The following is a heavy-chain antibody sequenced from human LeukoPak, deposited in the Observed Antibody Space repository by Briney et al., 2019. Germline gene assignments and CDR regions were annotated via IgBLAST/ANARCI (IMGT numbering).Heavy chain of an antibody. V-gene: IGHV3-74*01. CDR1: GFTFRTYW. Sequence: GGSLRLSCAVSGFTFRTYWIHWVRQVPGEGLVWVSRINEDGSITNYADSVKGRFSISRDNAKNTLYLQMNSLRAEDTAVYYCAKDHRIPRSIVVVPAGYDYWGQGTLVTVSS. D-gene: IGHD2-2*01. CDR2: INEDGSIT. J-gene: IGHJ4*02. CDR3: AKDHRIPRSIVVVPAGYDY.